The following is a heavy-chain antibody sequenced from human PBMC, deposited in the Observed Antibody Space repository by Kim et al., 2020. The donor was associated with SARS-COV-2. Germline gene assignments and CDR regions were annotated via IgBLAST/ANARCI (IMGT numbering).Heavy chain of an antibody. Sequence: SETLSLTCAVSGGSISSSNWWSWVRQPPGKGLEWIGEIYRSGSTNYNPSLKSRVTISVDKSKNQFSLKLSSVTAADTAVYYCAREPPYYYDSSGWFDYWGQGTLVTVSS. J-gene: IGHJ4*02. CDR2: IYRSGST. V-gene: IGHV4-4*02. CDR1: GGSISSSNW. CDR3: AREPPYYYDSSGWFDY. D-gene: IGHD3-22*01.